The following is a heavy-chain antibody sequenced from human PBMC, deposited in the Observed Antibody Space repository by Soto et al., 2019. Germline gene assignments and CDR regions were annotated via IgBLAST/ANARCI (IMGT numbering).Heavy chain of an antibody. V-gene: IGHV1-8*01. J-gene: IGHJ6*03. CDR2: MNPNSGNT. D-gene: IGHD3-3*01. CDR3: ARGTYTYYDFWPGYWASSGWSSGYYMDV. CDR1: GYTFTSYD. Sequence: ASVKVSCKASGYTFTSYDINWVRQATGQGLEWMGWMNPNSGNTGYAQKFQGRVTMTRNTSISTAYMELSSLRSEDTAVYYCARGTYTYYDFWPGYWASSGWSSGYYMDVWG.